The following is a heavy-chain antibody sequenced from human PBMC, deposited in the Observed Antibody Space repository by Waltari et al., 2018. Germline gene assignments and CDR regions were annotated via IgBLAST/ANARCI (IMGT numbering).Heavy chain of an antibody. Sequence: EVQLVESGGGLVQPGGSLRLSCAASGFTFSSYWMHWVRQAPGKGLVGVSRINSDGSSTSYADSVKGRFTISRDNAKNTLYLQMNSLRAEDTAVYYCVGGSGTYYYYYGMDVWGQGTTVIVSS. CDR2: INSDGSST. J-gene: IGHJ6*02. V-gene: IGHV3-74*01. D-gene: IGHD3-10*01. CDR3: VGGSGTYYYYYGMDV. CDR1: GFTFSSYW.